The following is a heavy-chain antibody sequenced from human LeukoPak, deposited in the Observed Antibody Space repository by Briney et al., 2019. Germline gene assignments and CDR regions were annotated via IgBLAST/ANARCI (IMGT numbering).Heavy chain of an antibody. Sequence: GGSLRLSCAASGFMFSSNWMSWVRLAPGKGLEWVANIKEDGTETYYVDSVKGRFTISRDNAKNSLYLQMNSLRVEDTAVYYCAKEGRSLQTYWGQGTLVTVS. J-gene: IGHJ4*02. CDR3: AKEGRSLQTY. CDR2: IKEDGTET. V-gene: IGHV3-7*03. CDR1: GFMFSSNW. D-gene: IGHD5-24*01.